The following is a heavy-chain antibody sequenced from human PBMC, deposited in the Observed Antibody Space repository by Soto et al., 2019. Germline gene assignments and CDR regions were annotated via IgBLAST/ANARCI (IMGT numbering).Heavy chain of an antibody. CDR1: GFPFKNYD. Sequence: GGSLRLSCAASGFPFKNYDMYWVRTAPGKGLEWVSSIGNSGDTNYAGSVKGRFTISRENDRNALYLQMNSLRGGDTAVYFCVRAGVAPYYYYGMDVWGQGTTVTVSS. CDR3: VRAGVAPYYYYGMDV. V-gene: IGHV3-13*01. J-gene: IGHJ6*02. CDR2: IGNSGDT. D-gene: IGHD2-8*01.